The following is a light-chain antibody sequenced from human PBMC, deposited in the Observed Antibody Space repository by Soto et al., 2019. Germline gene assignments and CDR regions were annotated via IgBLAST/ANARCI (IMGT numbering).Light chain of an antibody. CDR1: QSISSY. CDR2: AAS. J-gene: IGKJ1*01. V-gene: IGKV1-39*01. CDR3: QQSYSTPWT. Sequence: DIQMTQSASSLSASVGERVTITFRASQSISSYLNWYQQKPGKAPKLLIYAASSLQSGVPSRFSGSGSGTDFTLTISSLQPEDFATYYCQQSYSTPWTFGQGTKVEIK.